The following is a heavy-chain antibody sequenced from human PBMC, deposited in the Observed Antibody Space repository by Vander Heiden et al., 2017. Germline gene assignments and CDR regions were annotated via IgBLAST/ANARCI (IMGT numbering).Heavy chain of an antibody. V-gene: IGHV3-13*01. D-gene: IGHD1-26*01. Sequence: EVQLVESGGGLVQPGESLRLSCAASGFTFSSYDMHWVRQATGKGLEWVSAIGTAGDTYYPGSVKGRFTISRENAKNSLYLQMNSLRAGDTAVYYCARDGIVAGAFDIWGQGTMVTVSS. CDR1: GFTFSSYD. CDR3: ARDGIVAGAFDI. CDR2: IGTAGDT. J-gene: IGHJ3*02.